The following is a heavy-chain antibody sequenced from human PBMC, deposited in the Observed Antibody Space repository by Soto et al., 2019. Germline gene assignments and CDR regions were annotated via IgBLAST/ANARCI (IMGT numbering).Heavy chain of an antibody. V-gene: IGHV3-74*01. Sequence: PGGSLRLSCAASGFTFCRYWMHWVRQAPGKGLVWVSRINSDGSSTSYADSVKGRFTISRDNAKNTLYLQMNSLRAEDTAVYYCARDRTYYYDSSGYYPDYWGQGTLVTVSS. CDR2: INSDGSST. CDR3: ARDRTYYYDSSGYYPDY. D-gene: IGHD3-22*01. CDR1: GFTFCRYW. J-gene: IGHJ4*02.